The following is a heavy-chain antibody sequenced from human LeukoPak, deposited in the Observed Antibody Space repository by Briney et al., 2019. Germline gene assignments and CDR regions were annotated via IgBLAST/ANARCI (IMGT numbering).Heavy chain of an antibody. CDR3: ARDLGVVPAWGWFDP. CDR2: MYYSGNT. D-gene: IGHD2-2*01. V-gene: IGHV4-39*07. Sequence: SETLSLTCTVSGDSISTSSYYWGWIRQPPGKGLEWIGTMYYSGNTYYNPSLKSRVTISGDTSKNQFSPNLSSVSAADTAVYYCARDLGVVPAWGWFDPWGQGTLVTVSS. CDR1: GDSISTSSYY. J-gene: IGHJ5*02.